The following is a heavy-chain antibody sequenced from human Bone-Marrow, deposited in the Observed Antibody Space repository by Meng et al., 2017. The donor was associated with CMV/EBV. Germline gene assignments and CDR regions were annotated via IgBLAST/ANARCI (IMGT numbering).Heavy chain of an antibody. J-gene: IGHJ4*02. CDR3: AKGRAAASYYFDY. CDR1: GFTFNSYA. D-gene: IGHD6-13*01. CDR2: ISGSGGST. Sequence: GESLKISCAASGFTFNSYAMSWVRQAPGKGLEWVSGISGSGGSTYYADSVKGRFTISRDNSKNTLYLQMNSLRAEDTAVYYCAKGRAAASYYFDYWGQGTLVTVSS. V-gene: IGHV3-23*01.